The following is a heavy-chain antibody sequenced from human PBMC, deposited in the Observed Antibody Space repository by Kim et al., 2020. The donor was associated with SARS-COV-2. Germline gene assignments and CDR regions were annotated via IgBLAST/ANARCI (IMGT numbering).Heavy chain of an antibody. CDR3: ATGAAATGN. J-gene: IGHJ4*01. V-gene: IGHV1-46*01. CDR2: DSST. D-gene: IGHD6-13*01. Sequence: DSSTSYAQEFQGRVTVTRDTSTSTVHMELSSLRSEDTAVYYCATGAAATGNWGQGTQVTVSS.